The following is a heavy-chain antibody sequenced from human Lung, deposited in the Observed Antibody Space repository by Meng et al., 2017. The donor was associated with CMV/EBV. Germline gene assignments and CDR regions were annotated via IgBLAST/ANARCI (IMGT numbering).Heavy chain of an antibody. J-gene: IGHJ4*03. CDR1: GYTFIDYY. CDR3: TSAPEDY. CDR2: INPKSGGT. D-gene: IGHD6-25*01. V-gene: IGHV1-2*02. Sequence: ASVKVSCKASGYTFIDYYMHWVRQAPGQGLEWVGWINPKSGGTHYAQSFQGRVTITRDTSINTVYVEISSLKSDDTAVYYCTSAPEDYWGQGTLLTVSS.